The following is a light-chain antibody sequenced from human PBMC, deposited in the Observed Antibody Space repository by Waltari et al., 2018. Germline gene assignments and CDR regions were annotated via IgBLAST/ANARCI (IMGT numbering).Light chain of an antibody. CDR3: QHYVRLPAT. CDR1: QSVGTS. Sequence: EVVLTQSPGTLSLSLGERATLACRASQSVGTSLAWYQQKPGQAPRLLIYGSSRRATVIPDRFSGSGSGTDFSLTISRLEPEDFAVYYCQHYVRLPATFGQGTKVEI. J-gene: IGKJ1*01. CDR2: GSS. V-gene: IGKV3-20*01.